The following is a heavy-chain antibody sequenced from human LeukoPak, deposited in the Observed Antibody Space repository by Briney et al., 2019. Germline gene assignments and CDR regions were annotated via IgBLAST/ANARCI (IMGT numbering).Heavy chain of an antibody. D-gene: IGHD3-22*01. CDR2: INPNSGGT. Sequence: ASVKVSCKASGYTFTGQYIHWVRQAPPQGPEWMGWINPNSGGTNYVQKLQDRVTMTRDTSISTAYMEVSSLRSDDTAVYYCARSYSYDSSGYYGAKWGQGTLVTVSS. CDR3: ARSYSYDSSGYYGAK. V-gene: IGHV1-2*02. J-gene: IGHJ4*02. CDR1: GYTFTGQY.